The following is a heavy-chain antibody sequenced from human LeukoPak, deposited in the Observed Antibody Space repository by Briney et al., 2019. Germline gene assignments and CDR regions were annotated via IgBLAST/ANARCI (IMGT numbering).Heavy chain of an antibody. D-gene: IGHD3-9*01. V-gene: IGHV1-24*01. J-gene: IGHJ3*02. CDR1: GYTLTELS. Sequence: ASVKVSCKVSGYTLTELSMHWVRQAPGKGLEWMGGFDPEDGETIYAQKFQGRVTMTEDTSTDTAYMELNSLRSEDTAVYYCATTPNELVIIGAGAFDIWGQGTMVTVSS. CDR3: ATTPNELVIIGAGAFDI. CDR2: FDPEDGET.